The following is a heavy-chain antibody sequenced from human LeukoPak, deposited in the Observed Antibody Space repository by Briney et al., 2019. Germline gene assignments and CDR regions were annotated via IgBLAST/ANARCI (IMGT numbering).Heavy chain of an antibody. CDR3: ARDYYGSGWYGDY. CDR2: ISSSSSYT. J-gene: IGHJ4*02. Sequence: KAGGSLRLSCAASGFTFSDYYMSWIRQAPGKGLEWVSYISSSSSYTNYADSVKGRFTISRDNAKNSLFLQMNSLRPEDTAVYYCARDYYGSGWYGDYWGQGTLVTVSS. CDR1: GFTFSDYY. D-gene: IGHD6-19*01. V-gene: IGHV3-11*06.